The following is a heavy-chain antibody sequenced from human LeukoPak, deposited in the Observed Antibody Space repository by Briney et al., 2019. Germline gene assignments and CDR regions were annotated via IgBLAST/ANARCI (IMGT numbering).Heavy chain of an antibody. CDR1: GFTFSSYD. D-gene: IGHD2-2*01. J-gene: IGHJ3*02. CDR2: ISGSGGST. CDR3: ARASGGSTSRDAFDI. V-gene: IGHV3-23*01. Sequence: GGSLRLSCAASGFTFSSYDMSWVRQAPGKGLEWVSVISGSGGSTYYADSVKGRFTISRDNSKNTLYLQMNSLRAEDTAVYYCARASGGSTSRDAFDIWGQGTMVTVSS.